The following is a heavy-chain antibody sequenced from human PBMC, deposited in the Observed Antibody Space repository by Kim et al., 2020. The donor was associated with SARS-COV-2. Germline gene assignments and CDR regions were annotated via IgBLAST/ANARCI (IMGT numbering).Heavy chain of an antibody. Sequence: DSVKCRFTTSRENSKNTLYLKMSSLRAEGTAVYYCARDRSSSWYGVVDYWGQGTLVTVSS. D-gene: IGHD6-13*01. CDR3: ARDRSSSWYGVVDY. V-gene: IGHV3-30*05. J-gene: IGHJ4*02.